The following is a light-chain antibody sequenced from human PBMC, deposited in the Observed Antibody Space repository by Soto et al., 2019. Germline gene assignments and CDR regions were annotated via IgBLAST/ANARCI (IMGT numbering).Light chain of an antibody. CDR1: QGIGND. CDR3: LQHNSYPRT. V-gene: IGKV1-17*01. Sequence: DLQMTQSPSSLSASVGDRVTITCRASQGIGNDLGWYQQKPGKAPKRLIYAASSLQSGVPSRFSGSGSGTEFTLTISSLQPEDSATYYCLQHNSYPRTFGQGTKVEDK. J-gene: IGKJ1*01. CDR2: AAS.